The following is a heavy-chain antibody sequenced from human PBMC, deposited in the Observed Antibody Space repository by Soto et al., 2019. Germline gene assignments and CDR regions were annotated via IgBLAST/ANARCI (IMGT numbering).Heavy chain of an antibody. D-gene: IGHD3-22*01. CDR3: TTDAYITTITVRFDY. CDR1: GFTFSNAW. V-gene: IGHV3-15*07. J-gene: IGHJ4*01. CDR2: VKSKNDGGTT. Sequence: GGSLRLSCAASGFTFSNAWINWVRQTPGRGLEWVGRVKSKNDGGTTDFAAPVKGRFAISRDDSKNMVYLEMNSLQTEDTAMYYFTTDAYITTITVRFDYWGNGTLVTVYS.